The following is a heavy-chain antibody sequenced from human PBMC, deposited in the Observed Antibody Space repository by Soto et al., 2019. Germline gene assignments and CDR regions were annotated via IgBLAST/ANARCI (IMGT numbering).Heavy chain of an antibody. D-gene: IGHD6-13*01. J-gene: IGHJ6*02. V-gene: IGHV1-69*01. Sequence: QVQLVQSGAEVKKPGSSVKVSCKASGGTFSSYAISWVRQAPGQGLEWMGGIIPIFGTANYAQKFQGRVTITADESTSTAYMELSSLRSEDTAVYYCARSAAAVPNYYYYGMDVWGQGTTVTVSS. CDR1: GGTFSSYA. CDR3: ARSAAAVPNYYYYGMDV. CDR2: IIPIFGTA.